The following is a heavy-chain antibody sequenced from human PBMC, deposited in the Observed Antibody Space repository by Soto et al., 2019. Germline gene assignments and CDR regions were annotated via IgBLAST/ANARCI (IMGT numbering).Heavy chain of an antibody. Sequence: QVQLVQSGAEVKKSGASVMVSCKASGYTFTGYYIHWVRQAPGQGLEWMGWINPKNGGTNYVQKFQGRVTMTRDTYISTAYMELSRLRSDDTAVYYCARDLPIVGTTTWDYWGQGTLVSVSS. CDR3: ARDLPIVGTTTWDY. V-gene: IGHV1-2*02. D-gene: IGHD1-26*01. CDR1: GYTFTGYY. J-gene: IGHJ4*02. CDR2: INPKNGGT.